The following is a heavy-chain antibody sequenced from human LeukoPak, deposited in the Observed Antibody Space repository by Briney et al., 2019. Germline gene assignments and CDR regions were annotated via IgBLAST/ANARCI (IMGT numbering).Heavy chain of an antibody. Sequence: ASVKVSCKASGYTFTGYYMHWVRQAPGQGLEWMGRIDPKSGGTSYAQKFQGRVTMTRDTSISTAYMELTRLISDDTAVYYCVRDASVSADYWGQGTLVTVSS. V-gene: IGHV1-2*06. J-gene: IGHJ4*02. CDR3: VRDASVSADY. CDR2: IDPKSGGT. D-gene: IGHD5/OR15-5a*01. CDR1: GYTFTGYY.